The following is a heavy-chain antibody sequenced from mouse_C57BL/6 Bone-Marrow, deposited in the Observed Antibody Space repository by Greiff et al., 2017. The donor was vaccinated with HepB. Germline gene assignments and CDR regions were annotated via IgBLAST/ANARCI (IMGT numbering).Heavy chain of an antibody. D-gene: IGHD2-2*01. CDR2: IDPNSGGT. CDR3: ARRGIIYYGYDEEGYYAMDY. V-gene: IGHV1-72*01. J-gene: IGHJ4*01. CDR1: GYTFTSYW. Sequence: VQLQQPGAELVKPGASVKLSCKASGYTFTSYWMHWVKQRPGRGLEWIGRIDPNSGGTKYNEKFKSKATLTVDKPSSTAYMQLSSLTSEDAAVYYCARRGIIYYGYDEEGYYAMDYWGQGTSVTVSS.